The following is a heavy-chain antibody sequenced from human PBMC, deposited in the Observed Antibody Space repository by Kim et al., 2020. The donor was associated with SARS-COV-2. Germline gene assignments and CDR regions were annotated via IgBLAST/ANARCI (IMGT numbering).Heavy chain of an antibody. D-gene: IGHD6-13*01. CDR2: T. Sequence: TNYADSVKGRFTIARDNSESTLYLQMSSLTAEDTAFYYCAKGTNISWFDYWGQGTLVTVSS. J-gene: IGHJ4*02. V-gene: IGHV3-23*01. CDR3: AKGTNISWFDY.